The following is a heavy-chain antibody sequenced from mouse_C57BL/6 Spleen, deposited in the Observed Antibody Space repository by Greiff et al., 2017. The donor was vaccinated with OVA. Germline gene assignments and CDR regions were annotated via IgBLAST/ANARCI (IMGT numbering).Heavy chain of an antibody. D-gene: IGHD2-4*01. V-gene: IGHV5-4*01. CDR2: ISDGGSYT. CDR1: GFTFSSYA. CDR3: ARDYDYDGNWYFDV. Sequence: EVKLVESGGGLVKPGGSLKLSCAASGFTFSSYAMSWVRQTPEKRLEWVATISDGGSYTYYPDNVKGRFTISRDNAKNNLYLQMSHLKSEDTAMYYCARDYDYDGNWYFDVWGTGTTVTVSS. J-gene: IGHJ1*03.